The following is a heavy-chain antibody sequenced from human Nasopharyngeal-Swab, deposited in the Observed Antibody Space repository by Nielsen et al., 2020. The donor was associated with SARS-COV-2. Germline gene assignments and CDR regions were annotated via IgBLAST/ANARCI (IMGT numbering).Heavy chain of an antibody. CDR1: GFSFSSYA. CDR3: AKVFPASRSYGDEFDY. D-gene: IGHD1-26*01. V-gene: IGHV3-23*01. Sequence: GGSLSLSCAASGFSFSSYAMSWVRQAPGKGLEWVSAISGSGGSTYYADSVKGRFTISRDNSKNTLYLQMNSLRAEDTAVYYCAKVFPASRSYGDEFDYWGQGTLVTVSS. CDR2: ISGSGGST. J-gene: IGHJ4*02.